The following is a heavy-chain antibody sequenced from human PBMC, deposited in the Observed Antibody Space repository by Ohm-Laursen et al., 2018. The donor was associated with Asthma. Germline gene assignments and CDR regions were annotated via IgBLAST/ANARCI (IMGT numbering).Heavy chain of an antibody. CDR1: GGTISSGGHY. D-gene: IGHD4-23*01. CDR3: ARGVDYGGNHLDS. J-gene: IGHJ4*02. Sequence: TLSLTCTVSGGTISSGGHYWNWIRQEPGKGLEWIAHIYDSGMTYYKASLKSRLTISVDSSKNQLPLILTSVTAADTAVYYCARGVDYGGNHLDSWGQGTLVIVSS. V-gene: IGHV4-31*03. CDR2: IYDSGMT.